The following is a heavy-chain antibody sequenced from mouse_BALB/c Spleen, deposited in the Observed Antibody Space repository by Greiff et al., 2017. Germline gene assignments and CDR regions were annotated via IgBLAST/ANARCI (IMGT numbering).Heavy chain of an antibody. V-gene: IGHV3-2*02. CDR1: GYSITSDYA. J-gene: IGHJ3*01. CDR2: ISYSGST. D-gene: IGHD1-1*01. Sequence: EVQLVESGPGLVKPSQSLSLTCTVTGYSITSDYAWNWIRQFPGNKLEWMGYISYSGSTSYNPSLKSRISITRDTSKNQFFLQLNSVTTEDTATYYCARRGPHYYGSSLFAYWGQGTLVTVSA. CDR3: ARRGPHYYGSSLFAY.